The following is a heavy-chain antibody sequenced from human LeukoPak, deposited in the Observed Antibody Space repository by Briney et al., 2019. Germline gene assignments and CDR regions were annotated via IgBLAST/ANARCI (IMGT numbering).Heavy chain of an antibody. D-gene: IGHD5-24*01. CDR3: ARHDGPRMPLDY. J-gene: IGHJ4*02. V-gene: IGHV4-59*08. CDR1: GGSISSYY. CDR2: IYYSGST. Sequence: PSETLSLTCTVSGGSISSYYWSWIRQPPGKGLEWIGYIYYSGSTNYNPSLKSRVTISVDTSKNQFSLKLSSVTAADTAVYYCARHDGPRMPLDYWGQGTLVTVSS.